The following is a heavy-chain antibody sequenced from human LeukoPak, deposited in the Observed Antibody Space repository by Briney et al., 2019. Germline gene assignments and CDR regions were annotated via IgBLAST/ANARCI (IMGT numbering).Heavy chain of an antibody. CDR1: GFTFSSYG. J-gene: IGHJ4*02. Sequence: GGSLRLSCAASGFTFSSYGMSWVRQAPGKGLEWVSTISGGGGGTYYADSVKGRFTIFRDNSKNTLFLQMNSLRVEDTAVYHCASRVGATGGPFDYWGQGTLVTVSS. D-gene: IGHD1-26*01. V-gene: IGHV3-23*01. CDR3: ASRVGATGGPFDY. CDR2: ISGGGGGT.